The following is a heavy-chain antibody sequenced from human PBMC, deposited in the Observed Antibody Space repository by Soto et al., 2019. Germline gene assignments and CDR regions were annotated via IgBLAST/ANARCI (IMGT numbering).Heavy chain of an antibody. Sequence: ASVKVSCKASGYTFTRYVMHWVRQAPGQRLEWMGWIDAGNGNTVYLQKFQGRVTITRDTSASTAYMELRSLRSDDTAVYYCAKQREGRFDYRGQGTLVTVSS. CDR2: IDAGNGNT. CDR3: AKQREGRFDY. V-gene: IGHV1-3*01. CDR1: GYTFTRYV. J-gene: IGHJ4*02.